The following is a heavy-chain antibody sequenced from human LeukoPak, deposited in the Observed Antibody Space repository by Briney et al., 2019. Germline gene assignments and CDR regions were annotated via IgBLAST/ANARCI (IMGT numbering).Heavy chain of an antibody. CDR1: GGSISSGSYY. CDR2: IYTSGST. Sequence: SETLSLTCTVSGGSISSGSYYWSWIRQPAGKGLEWIGRIYTSGSTNYNPSLKSRVTISVDTSKNQFSLKLSSVTATDTAVYYCAGHLRTAMLNNWFDPWGQGTLVTVSS. CDR3: AGHLRTAMLNNWFDP. J-gene: IGHJ5*02. D-gene: IGHD2-21*02. V-gene: IGHV4-61*02.